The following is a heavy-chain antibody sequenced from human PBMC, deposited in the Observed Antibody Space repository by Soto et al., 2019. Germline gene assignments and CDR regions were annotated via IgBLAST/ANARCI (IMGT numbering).Heavy chain of an antibody. CDR2: INHSGST. CDR3: ARGPNPLVVVTAMRPFDY. D-gene: IGHD2-15*01. V-gene: IGHV4-34*01. Sequence: PSETLSLTCAVYGGSFSGYYWTWIRQPPGKGLEWIGEINHSGSTYYSPSLKSRLTISVDTSKNQFSLKLNSVTAADTAVYYCARGPNPLVVVTAMRPFDYWGQGTLVTVSS. J-gene: IGHJ4*02. CDR1: GGSFSGYY.